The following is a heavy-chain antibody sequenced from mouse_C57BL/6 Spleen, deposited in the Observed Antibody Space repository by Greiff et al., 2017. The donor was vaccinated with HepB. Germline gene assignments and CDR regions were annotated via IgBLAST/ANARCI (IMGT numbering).Heavy chain of an antibody. D-gene: IGHD1-1*01. V-gene: IGHV14-2*01. CDR1: GFNIKDYN. CDR2: IDPEDGDT. CDR3: ARQYDGSSYDYFDY. J-gene: IGHJ2*01. Sequence: VQLQQSGAELVKPGASVKLSCTASGFNIKDYNMHWVKQRTEQGLEWIGRIDPEDGDTKYAPKFQGKATITADTSSNTAYLQLSSLTSEDTAVYYCARQYDGSSYDYFDYGGQGTTLAVSS.